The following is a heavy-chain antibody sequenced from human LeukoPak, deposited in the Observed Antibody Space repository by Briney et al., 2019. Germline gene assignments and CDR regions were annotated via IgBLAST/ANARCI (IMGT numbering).Heavy chain of an antibody. CDR2: IYPGDSDT. V-gene: IGHV5-51*01. CDR3: ASEYCSGGNCYFDY. CDR1: GYSFTTYW. D-gene: IGHD2-15*01. J-gene: IGHJ4*02. Sequence: GESLKISFKASGYSFTTYWIAWVRQMPGKGLEWVGMIYPGDSDTRYSPSFQGQITISVDKSISIAYLQWSSLKASDTAMYYCASEYCSGGNCYFDYWGQGTLVTVSS.